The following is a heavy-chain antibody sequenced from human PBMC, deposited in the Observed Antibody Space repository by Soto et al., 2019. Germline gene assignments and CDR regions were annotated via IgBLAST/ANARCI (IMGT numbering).Heavy chain of an antibody. CDR1: GFTFNHYA. CDR2: VSGRGGST. D-gene: IGHD4-17*01. V-gene: IGHV3-23*01. Sequence: VHLLESGGGLVQPGGSLRLACTASGFTFNHYAMSWVRQAPGKGLEWVSAVSGRGGSTKYADSVKGRFIISRDNSNSTLYLQTDRLKGEDTAVYYCAKDSTVTTSLYFYYYGSDVWGQGTTVTVSS. J-gene: IGHJ6*02. CDR3: AKDSTVTTSLYFYYYGSDV.